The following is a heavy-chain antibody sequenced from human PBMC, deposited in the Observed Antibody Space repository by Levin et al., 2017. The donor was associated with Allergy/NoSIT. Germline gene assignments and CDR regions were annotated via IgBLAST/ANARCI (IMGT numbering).Heavy chain of an antibody. CDR2: ISGSGGST. V-gene: IGHV3-23*01. CDR1: GFTFSSYA. J-gene: IGHJ4*02. D-gene: IGHD5-18*01. Sequence: GESLKISCAASGFTFSSYAMSWVRQAPGKGLEWVSAISGSGGSTYYADSVKGRFTISRDNSKNTLYLQMNSLRAEDTAVYYCAKDRERIQLWIDYWGQGTLVTVSS. CDR3: AKDRERIQLWIDY.